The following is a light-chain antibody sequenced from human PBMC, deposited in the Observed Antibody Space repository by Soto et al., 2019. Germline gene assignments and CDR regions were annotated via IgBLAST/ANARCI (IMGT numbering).Light chain of an antibody. CDR2: DVS. CDR1: SSDFGGYNY. CDR3: SSYAGSNKL. V-gene: IGLV2-8*01. J-gene: IGLJ2*01. Sequence: QSALTQPPSASGSPGQSVTISCTGTSSDFGGYNYVSWYQQHPGKAPKLMIYDVSKRPSGVPDRFSGSKSGNTASLTVSGLQAEDEADYYCSSYAGSNKLFGGGTKLTVL.